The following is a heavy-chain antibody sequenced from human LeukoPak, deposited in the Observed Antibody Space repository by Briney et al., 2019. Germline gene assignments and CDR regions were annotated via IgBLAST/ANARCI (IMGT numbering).Heavy chain of an antibody. CDR1: GFIFSNYA. CDR2: VSYDGNLQ. CDR3: VEVYPTVTTSSVLGS. J-gene: IGHJ4*02. Sequence: PGGSLRLSCAASGFIFSNYAIHWVRQAPGKGLEWVAAVSYDGNLQHYADAVKGRFTVSRDNSKNTVFLQINSLRTDDSAVYWCVEVYPTVTTSSVLGSWGQGTLVTVSS. D-gene: IGHD4-17*01. V-gene: IGHV3-30*18.